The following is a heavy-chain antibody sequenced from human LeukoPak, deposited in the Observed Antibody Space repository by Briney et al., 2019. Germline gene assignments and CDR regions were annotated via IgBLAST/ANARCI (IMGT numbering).Heavy chain of an antibody. V-gene: IGHV3-23*01. CDR3: AKVTGSGSYLADAFDI. CDR1: GLTFSSYG. J-gene: IGHJ3*02. CDR2: IRGSGDST. D-gene: IGHD3-10*01. Sequence: GGSLRLSCAASGLTFSSYGMNWVRQAPRKGLEWVSAIRGSGDSTYHADSVRGRFTVSRDNSKNTLYLQMKSLSAEDTAVYYCAKVTGSGSYLADAFDIWGHGTVVTVSS.